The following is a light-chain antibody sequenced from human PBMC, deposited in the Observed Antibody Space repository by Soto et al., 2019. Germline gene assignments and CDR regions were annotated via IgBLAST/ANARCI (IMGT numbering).Light chain of an antibody. CDR2: ATS. CDR1: QSVDSTY. J-gene: IGKJ2*01. V-gene: IGKV3-20*01. Sequence: EIVLTQSPGTLSLSPGERATLSCRASQSVDSTYLAWYQQKPGQAPRLIIFATSSRAAGVPDRFSGSGSGTDFTLTISRLEPEDFAVYYCQQYDTSPPLYTFGQGTKLDIK. CDR3: QQYDTSPPLYT.